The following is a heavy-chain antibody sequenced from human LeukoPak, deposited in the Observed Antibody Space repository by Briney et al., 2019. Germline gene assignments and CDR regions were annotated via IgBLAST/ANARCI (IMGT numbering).Heavy chain of an antibody. J-gene: IGHJ6*03. CDR1: GYTFTNYG. D-gene: IGHD6-13*01. V-gene: IGHV1-18*01. Sequence: ASVKVSCKASGYTFTNYGISWVRQAPGQGLEWMGWISAYSGDTNYAQNLQGRVTMTRDTSISTAYMELSRLRSDDTAVYFCASQQQLVMSYYYYYMDVWGKGTTVTVSS. CDR2: ISAYSGDT. CDR3: ASQQQLVMSYYYYYMDV.